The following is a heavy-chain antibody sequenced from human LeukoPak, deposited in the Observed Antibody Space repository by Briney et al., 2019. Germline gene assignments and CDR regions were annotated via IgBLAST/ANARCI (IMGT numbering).Heavy chain of an antibody. Sequence: SETLSLTCTVSGGSITSYYWSWVRQPPGKGLELVGFFYYSGSTNYNPSLKSRVTISLDTSKNQFSLKLTSVTAADTAVYYCARARYGSTSCPYYFDFWGQGTLVTVSS. J-gene: IGHJ4*02. CDR2: FYYSGST. V-gene: IGHV4-59*01. CDR1: GGSITSYY. D-gene: IGHD2-2*01. CDR3: ARARYGSTSCPYYFDF.